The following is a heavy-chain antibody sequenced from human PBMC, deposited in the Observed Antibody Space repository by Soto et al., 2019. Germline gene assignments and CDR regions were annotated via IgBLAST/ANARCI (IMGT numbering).Heavy chain of an antibody. CDR1: AGSVSGYF. J-gene: IGHJ5*02. Sequence: SETLSLTCTVSAGSVSGYFWSWFRQPPGKEPELIPYIHYTGSTYYNPSLKSRVTISIDTTKNQFSLTVTSVNAADTAVYYCAKAGRIAVTETWFDPWGQGTLVTVSS. CDR3: AKAGRIAVTETWFDP. CDR2: IHYTGST. D-gene: IGHD1-7*01. V-gene: IGHV4-59*02.